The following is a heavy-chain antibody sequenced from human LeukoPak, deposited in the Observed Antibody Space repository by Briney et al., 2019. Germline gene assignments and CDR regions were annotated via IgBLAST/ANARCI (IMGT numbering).Heavy chain of an antibody. CDR3: ARGSPSSNYYYYMDI. CDR2: IYSTGST. Sequence: ASETLSLTCTVSGDSISGFYWTWIRQPAGKGLEWIGHIYSTGSTDYNPSLKSRVTMSVDTSKNLFSLNLTSVTAADTAVYSCARGSPSSNYYYYMDIWGKGTTVTVSS. CDR1: GDSISGFY. V-gene: IGHV4-4*07. J-gene: IGHJ6*03.